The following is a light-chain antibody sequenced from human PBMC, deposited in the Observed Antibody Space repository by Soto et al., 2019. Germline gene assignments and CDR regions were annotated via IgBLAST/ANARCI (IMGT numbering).Light chain of an antibody. CDR3: SSYTSSSNLYV. Sequence: QSVLTQPASVSGSPGQSITISCTGNSSDFGGYNYVSWYQQHPGKAPKLMIYDVSNRHSGVSNRFSGSKSVNTASLTISGLEAEDEADYYCSSYTSSSNLYVFGTGTKLTVL. CDR2: DVS. V-gene: IGLV2-14*01. J-gene: IGLJ1*01. CDR1: SSDFGGYNY.